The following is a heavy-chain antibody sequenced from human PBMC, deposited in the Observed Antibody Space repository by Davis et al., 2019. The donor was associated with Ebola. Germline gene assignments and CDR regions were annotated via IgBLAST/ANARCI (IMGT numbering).Heavy chain of an antibody. V-gene: IGHV3-15*01. CDR2: IKSTSVGGTA. CDR3: TTDPGMMITFGGVVNHYGMDV. CDR1: GFTFSNAW. D-gene: IGHD3-16*01. J-gene: IGHJ6*02. Sequence: PGGSLRPSCLAPGFTFSNAWMAWVRQAPGKGLEWVGRIKSTSVGGTAAYAAPVKGRFTISSDDADQTLFLEMNSLKTEDTAEYYCTTDPGMMITFGGVVNHYGMDVWGQGTTVTVSS.